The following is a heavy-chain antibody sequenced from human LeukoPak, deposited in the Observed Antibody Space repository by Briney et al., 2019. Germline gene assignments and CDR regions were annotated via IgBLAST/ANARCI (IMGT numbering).Heavy chain of an antibody. CDR3: ARRPSYYYDSSGYLGVGAFDI. D-gene: IGHD3-22*01. V-gene: IGHV4-38-2*02. CDR1: GYSISSGYY. Sequence: SETLSLTCTVSGYSISSGYYWGWIRQPPGKGLEWIGSIYHSGSTYYNPSLKSRVTISVDTSKNQFSLKLSSVTAADTAVYYCARRPSYYYDSSGYLGVGAFDIWGQGTMVTVSS. CDR2: IYHSGST. J-gene: IGHJ3*02.